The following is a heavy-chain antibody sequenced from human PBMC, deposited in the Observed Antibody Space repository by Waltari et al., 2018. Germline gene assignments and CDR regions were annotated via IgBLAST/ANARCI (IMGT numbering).Heavy chain of an antibody. D-gene: IGHD6-13*01. J-gene: IGHJ3*02. CDR1: GGSISRGRYS. V-gene: IGHV4-61*09. CDR2: IYTSGST. CDR3: ARKGRQHPYAFDI. Sequence: QVQLQESGPGLVKPSQTLSLTCTVSGGSISRGRYSWRWVRQPAGKVLEWIGYIYTSGSTNYNPSLKSRVTISVDTSKNQFSLKLSSVTAADTAVYYCARKGRQHPYAFDIWGQGTMVTVSS.